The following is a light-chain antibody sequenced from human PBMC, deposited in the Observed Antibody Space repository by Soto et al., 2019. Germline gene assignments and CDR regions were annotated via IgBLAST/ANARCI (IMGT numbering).Light chain of an antibody. CDR1: GSNIGTGYD. CDR3: QSYDTSLSGSVV. CDR2: GHN. J-gene: IGLJ2*01. V-gene: IGLV1-40*01. Sequence: QSVLTQPPSVSGAPGQRVTISCTGSGSNIGTGYDVHWYQQLPGTAPKLLIYGHNNRPSGVPDRFSASKSGTSASLAITGLQAEDEADYYCQSYDTSLSGSVVFGGGTKLTVL.